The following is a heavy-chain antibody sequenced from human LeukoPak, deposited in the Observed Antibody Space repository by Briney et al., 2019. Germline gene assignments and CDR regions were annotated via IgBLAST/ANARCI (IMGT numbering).Heavy chain of an antibody. CDR2: VSGGGSPT. CDR3: ARDRGGRGFTYGQPLDY. J-gene: IGHJ4*02. V-gene: IGHV3-11*01. D-gene: IGHD5-18*01. CDR1: GFTFSDYY. Sequence: PGGSLRLSCAASGFTFSDYYMSWIRQAPGKGLECVSYVSGGGSPTYYADSMKGRFTISRDNARNSLYLQMNSLRGEDTAIYYCARDRGGRGFTYGQPLDYWGQGTLVTVSS.